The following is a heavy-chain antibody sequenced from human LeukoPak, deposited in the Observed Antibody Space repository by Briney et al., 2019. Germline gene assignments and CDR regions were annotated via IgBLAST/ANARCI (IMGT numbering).Heavy chain of an antibody. Sequence: KCVESLKISCKGSGYSFTSYWIGWVRQMPGKGLGWVWIIYPGDSDPRYSPSFQGQVTISADKSISTAYLQWSSLKASDTAMYYCARRLPKYNWNDMDYWGQGTLVTVSS. J-gene: IGHJ4*02. V-gene: IGHV5-51*01. D-gene: IGHD1-20*01. CDR1: GYSFTSYW. CDR2: IYPGDSDP. CDR3: ARRLPKYNWNDMDY.